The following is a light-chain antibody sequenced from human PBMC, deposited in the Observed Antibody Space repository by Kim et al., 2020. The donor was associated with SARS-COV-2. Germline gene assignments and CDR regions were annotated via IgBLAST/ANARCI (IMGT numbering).Light chain of an antibody. CDR1: QGISNY. V-gene: IGKV1-27*01. CDR3: QKNNSAIFN. CDR2: AAS. Sequence: DIQMTQSPSSLSASVGDRVTITCRARQGISNYLAWYQQKPGKVPKLLIYAASTLQSGVPSRFSGSGSGTDFTLTISSLQPEDVATYYSQKNNSAIFNFGPGTKVYIK. J-gene: IGKJ3*01.